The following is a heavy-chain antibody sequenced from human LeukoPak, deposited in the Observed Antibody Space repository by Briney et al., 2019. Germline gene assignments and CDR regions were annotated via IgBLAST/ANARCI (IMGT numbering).Heavy chain of an antibody. CDR1: GFTVSSNY. Sequence: GGSLRLSCAASGFTVSSNYMSWVRQAPGKGLEWVSVIYGGGSTYYADSVKGRFTISRDNAKNSLYLQMNSLRAEDTAVYYCAREGSYYAFDYWGQGTLVTVSS. CDR3: AREGSYYAFDY. J-gene: IGHJ4*02. V-gene: IGHV3-53*01. D-gene: IGHD1-26*01. CDR2: IYGGGST.